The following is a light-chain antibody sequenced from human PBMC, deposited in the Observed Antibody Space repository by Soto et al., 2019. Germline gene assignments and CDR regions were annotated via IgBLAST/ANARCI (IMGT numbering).Light chain of an antibody. Sequence: EIVLTQSPGTLSLSPGERATLSCRASQSVAGSYLAWYQQKPGQAPRLLIYGASSRATGIPDRFSGSGSGTDFTLTISRLEPEDFAVYYCQRYASSTITFGQGTRLEI. V-gene: IGKV3-20*01. CDR1: QSVAGSY. CDR2: GAS. CDR3: QRYASSTIT. J-gene: IGKJ5*01.